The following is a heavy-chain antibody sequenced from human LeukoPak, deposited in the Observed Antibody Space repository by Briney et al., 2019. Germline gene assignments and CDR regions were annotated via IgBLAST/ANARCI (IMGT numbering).Heavy chain of an antibody. J-gene: IGHJ5*02. CDR3: ARLVGCSSTSCYELNWFDP. V-gene: IGHV4-34*01. Sequence: PSETLSLTCTVSGGSISSYYWSWIRQPPGKGLEWIGEINHSGSTNYNPSLKSRVTISVDTSKNQFSLKLSSVTAADTAVYYCARLVGCSSTSCYELNWFDPWGQGTLVTVSS. CDR2: INHSGST. D-gene: IGHD2-2*01. CDR1: GGSISSYY.